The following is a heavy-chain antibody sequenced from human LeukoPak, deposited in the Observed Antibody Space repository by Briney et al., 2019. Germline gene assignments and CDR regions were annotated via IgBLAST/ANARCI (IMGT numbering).Heavy chain of an antibody. D-gene: IGHD6-13*01. J-gene: IGHJ5*02. CDR1: GYTFTGYY. V-gene: IGHV1-2*02. CDR2: INPNSGGT. Sequence: VASVKVSCKASGYTFTGYYMHWVRQAPGQGLEWMGWINPNSGGTNYDQKFQGRVTMTRDTSISTAYMELSRLSSDDTAVYYCARVAGSSWYNWFDHWGQGTLVTVSS. CDR3: ARVAGSSWYNWFDH.